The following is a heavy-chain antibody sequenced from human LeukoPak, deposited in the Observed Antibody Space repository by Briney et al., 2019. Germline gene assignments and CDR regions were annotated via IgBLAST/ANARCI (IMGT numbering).Heavy chain of an antibody. D-gene: IGHD2-2*01. CDR1: GGSISSSSYY. CDR2: IYYSGST. J-gene: IGHJ5*02. V-gene: IGHV4-39*07. CDR3: ARALGYCSSTSCYSYWFDP. Sequence: TETLSLTCTVSGGSISSSSYYWGWIRQPPGKGLEWIGSIYYSGSTNYNPSLKSRVTISVDTSKNQFSLKLSSVTAADTAVYYCARALGYCSSTSCYSYWFDPWGQGTLVTVSS.